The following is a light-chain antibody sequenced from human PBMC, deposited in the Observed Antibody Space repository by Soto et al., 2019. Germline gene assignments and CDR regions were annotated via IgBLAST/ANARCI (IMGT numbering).Light chain of an antibody. CDR2: DAS. CDR1: QYISTW. Sequence: DIPMTQSPSPLSASVGDRVTITCRASQYISTWLAWYQQKPGKGPKLLIYDASILESGVPSRFSGSGSGTDFTLTISSLQPDDFATYYCQQYNSYRYTFGQGTKLEIK. V-gene: IGKV1-5*01. CDR3: QQYNSYRYT. J-gene: IGKJ2*01.